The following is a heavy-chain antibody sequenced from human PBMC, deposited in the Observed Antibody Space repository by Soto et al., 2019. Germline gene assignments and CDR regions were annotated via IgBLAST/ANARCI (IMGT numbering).Heavy chain of an antibody. Sequence: QVQLVQSGAEEKKPGASVKVSCKASGYTFTSYAMHWVRQAPGQRLEWMGWINAGNGNTKYSQKFQGRVTITRDTSASTAYMALSSLRSEATAVYYCARSIVVVTALDYWGPGTLVTVSS. CDR1: GYTFTSYA. CDR2: INAGNGNT. V-gene: IGHV1-3*05. J-gene: IGHJ4*02. D-gene: IGHD2-21*02. CDR3: ARSIVVVTALDY.